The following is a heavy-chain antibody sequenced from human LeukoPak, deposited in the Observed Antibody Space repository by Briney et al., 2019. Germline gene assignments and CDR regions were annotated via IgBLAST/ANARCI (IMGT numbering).Heavy chain of an antibody. CDR1: GFTFSLYA. V-gene: IGHV3-30*18. J-gene: IGHJ6*02. CDR3: AKYSSSSNYYYGMDV. Sequence: PGGSLRLSCAASGFTFSLYAMNWVRQAPGKGLEWVAFISNDGRNDHYADSVKGRFTISRDNAKNTVYMQMNSLRAEDTAVHYCAKYSSSSNYYYGMDVWGQGTTVTVSS. CDR2: ISNDGRND. D-gene: IGHD6-13*01.